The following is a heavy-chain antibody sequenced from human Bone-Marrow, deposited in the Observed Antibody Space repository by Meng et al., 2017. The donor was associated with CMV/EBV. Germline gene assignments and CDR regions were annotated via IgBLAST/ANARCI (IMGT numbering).Heavy chain of an antibody. V-gene: IGHV1-69*05. CDR3: AIGRYQLLFPVYYYGMDV. Sequence: SVKVSCKASGGTFSSYAISWVRQAPGQGLEWMGGIIPIFGTANYAQKFQGRVTITTDESTSTAYMELSSLRSEDTAVYYCAIGRYQLLFPVYYYGMDVWGQGTTVTVSS. J-gene: IGHJ6*02. CDR1: GGTFSSYA. D-gene: IGHD2-2*01. CDR2: IIPIFGTA.